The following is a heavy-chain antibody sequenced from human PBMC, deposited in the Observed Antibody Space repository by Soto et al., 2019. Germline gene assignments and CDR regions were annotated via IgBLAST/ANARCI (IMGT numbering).Heavy chain of an antibody. V-gene: IGHV4-39*01. Sequence: SETRALTCTVSGVAVSSSPYYWGWIRRPPGKGLEFIGSINYSGNTYYNPPLKSRVTLAVDTSKNQFSLKVTSVTATDTGLYYCSRRAPEGFDPWGQGTLVTVSS. J-gene: IGHJ5*02. CDR2: INYSGNT. CDR1: GVAVSSSPYY. CDR3: SRRAPEGFDP.